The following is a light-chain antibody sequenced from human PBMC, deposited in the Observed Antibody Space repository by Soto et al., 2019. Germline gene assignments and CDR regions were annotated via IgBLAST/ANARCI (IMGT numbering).Light chain of an antibody. CDR3: QTWGSGIVV. J-gene: IGLJ2*01. Sequence: QAVVPQSPSASASLGASVKLTFTLSSWHSNYAIAWHQQQSENGPRYLMKLNIDGSHSKGDGIPDRFSGSSSVAERYLTMSSLQSEDAADYYCQTWGSGIVVFGGGTKLTVL. CDR1: SWHSNYA. CDR2: LNIDGSH. V-gene: IGLV4-69*01.